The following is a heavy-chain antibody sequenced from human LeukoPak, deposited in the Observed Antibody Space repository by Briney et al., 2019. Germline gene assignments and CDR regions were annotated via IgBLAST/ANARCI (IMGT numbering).Heavy chain of an antibody. CDR1: GFTFSNAW. Sequence: GGSLRLSCAASGFTFSNAWMNWVRQAPGTGLEWLGRIKSKTDGGTADYAAPVKGRFTLSRDDSKNTLYLQMNSLKTEDTAVYYCTTLSTKGSIYYYYYMDVWGKGTTVTVSS. D-gene: IGHD2/OR15-2a*01. CDR2: IKSKTDGGTA. V-gene: IGHV3-15*01. J-gene: IGHJ6*03. CDR3: TTLSTKGSIYYYYYMDV.